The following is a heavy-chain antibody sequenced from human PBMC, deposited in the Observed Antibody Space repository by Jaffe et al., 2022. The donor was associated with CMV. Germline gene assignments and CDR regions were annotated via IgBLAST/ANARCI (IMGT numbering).Heavy chain of an antibody. Sequence: EVQLVESGGGLVKPGGSLRLSCAASGFVFSDYDMSWVRQAPGMGLEWVSSINTNSRNTHYADSVKGRFTISRDNAKNSLFLQVSSLRAEDTAVYYCARLASGSGHAQDYWGQGTLVTVSS. CDR1: GFVFSDYD. V-gene: IGHV3-21*02. CDR3: ARLASGSGHAQDY. D-gene: IGHD3-10*01. CDR2: INTNSRNT. J-gene: IGHJ4*02.